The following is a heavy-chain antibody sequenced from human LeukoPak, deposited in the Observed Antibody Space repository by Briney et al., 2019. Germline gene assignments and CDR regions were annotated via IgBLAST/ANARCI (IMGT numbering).Heavy chain of an antibody. CDR3: ARSQFDY. CDR1: GFTFSSYG. V-gene: IGHV3-30*02. Sequence: GGSLRLSCAASGFTFSSYGMHWVRQAPGKGLEWVAFIRYDGSNKYYADSVKGRFTISRDNTENILYLEMNNLRVEDTAIYYCARSQFDYWGQGILVTVSS. CDR2: IRYDGSNK. J-gene: IGHJ4*02.